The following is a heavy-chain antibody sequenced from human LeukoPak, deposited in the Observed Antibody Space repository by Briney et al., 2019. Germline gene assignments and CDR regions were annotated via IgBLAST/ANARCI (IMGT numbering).Heavy chain of an antibody. V-gene: IGHV3-21*01. CDR2: ISSSSSYI. J-gene: IGHJ4*02. CDR1: GFTFSSYS. CDR3: ARDKSSGWFFDY. D-gene: IGHD6-19*01. Sequence: GGSLRLSCAASGFTFSSYSMNWVRQAPGKGLEWVSSISSSSSYIYYADSVKGRFTISRDNAKNSLYLQMNSLRAEDTAVYYCARDKSSGWFFDYWGQGTLVTVSS.